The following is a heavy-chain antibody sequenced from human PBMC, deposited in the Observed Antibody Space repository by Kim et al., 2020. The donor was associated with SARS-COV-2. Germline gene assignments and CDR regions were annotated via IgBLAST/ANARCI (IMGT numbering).Heavy chain of an antibody. Sequence: SETLSLTCAVYGGSFSGYYWSWIRQPPGKGLEWIGEINHSGSTNYNPSLKSRVTISVDTSKNQFSLKLGSVTAADTAVYYCAIAVAKCGFDYWGQGTLVTVSS. CDR2: INHSGST. D-gene: IGHD6-19*01. J-gene: IGHJ4*02. V-gene: IGHV4-34*01. CDR1: GGSFSGYY. CDR3: AIAVAKCGFDY.